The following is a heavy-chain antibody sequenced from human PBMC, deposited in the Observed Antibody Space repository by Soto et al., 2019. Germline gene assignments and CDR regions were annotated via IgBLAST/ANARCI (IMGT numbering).Heavy chain of an antibody. V-gene: IGHV3-23*01. J-gene: IGHJ4*02. CDR3: ASRRGGGYYFDY. CDR2: ISENGRRT. Sequence: EVQLLESGGGLVQPGGSLTLSCAASGLTFSQFSVSWVRQAPGKGLEWVSGISENGRRTYYADSVKGRFTISRDNSRNTLYLRMSSLRAEDTALYYCASRRGGGYYFDYWGQGTLVTVSS. CDR1: GLTFSQFS. D-gene: IGHD3-10*01.